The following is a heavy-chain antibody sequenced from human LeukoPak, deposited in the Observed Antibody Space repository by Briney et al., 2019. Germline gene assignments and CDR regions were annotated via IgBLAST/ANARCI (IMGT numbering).Heavy chain of an antibody. D-gene: IGHD2/OR15-2a*01. V-gene: IGHV3-64D*09. CDR2: ISRNGGST. Sequence: GGSLRLSCAASGFTFNNYGMHWVRQAPGKGLEYVAAISRNGGSTYYADSVKGRFTISRDNSKSTLYLQMSSLRAEDTAVYLCVKDLRSDFMGVLSRYLSYWGQGTLVTVSS. J-gene: IGHJ4*02. CDR1: GFTFNNYG. CDR3: VKDLRSDFMGVLSRYLSY.